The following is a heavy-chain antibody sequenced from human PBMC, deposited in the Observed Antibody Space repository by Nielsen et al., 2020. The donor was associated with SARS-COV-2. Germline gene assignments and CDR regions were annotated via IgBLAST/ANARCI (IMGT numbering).Heavy chain of an antibody. CDR1: GMRLDKYG. Sequence: GGSLRLSCEASGMRLDKYGMHWVRQAPGKGLEWVAVISYDGSNKYYADSVKGRFTISRDNSKNTLYLQMNSLRAEDTAVYYCATPHYDYVWGGPFDYWGQGTLVTVSS. CDR3: ATPHYDYVWGGPFDY. J-gene: IGHJ4*02. CDR2: ISYDGSNK. D-gene: IGHD3-16*01. V-gene: IGHV3-30*03.